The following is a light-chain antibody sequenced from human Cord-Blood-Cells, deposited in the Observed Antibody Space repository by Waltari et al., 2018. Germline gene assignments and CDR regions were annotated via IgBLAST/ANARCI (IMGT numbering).Light chain of an antibody. V-gene: IGKV1-39*01. CDR3: QQSYSTPYT. CDR1: QSISSY. J-gene: IGKJ2*01. CDR2: AAS. Sequence: DIQMTQSPSSLSASVGDRVTITCRASQSISSYLNWYKQKPGKAPKLLIYAASSLQSGVPTRFSGSGSGTDFTLTISSLQTEDFATYYCQQSYSTPYTFGQGTKLEIK.